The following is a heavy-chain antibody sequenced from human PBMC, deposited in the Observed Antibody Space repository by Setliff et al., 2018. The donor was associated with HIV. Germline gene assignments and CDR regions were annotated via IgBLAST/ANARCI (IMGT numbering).Heavy chain of an antibody. V-gene: IGHV3-33*08. J-gene: IGHJ6*02. CDR2: MWYDGSKK. CDR3: ARRGDYYYYYAMDF. D-gene: IGHD3-10*01. CDR1: GFTFSSYG. Sequence: GGSLRLSCAASGFTFSSYGMHWVRQAPGKGLQWVAVMWYDGSKKYYADSVKGRFTISRDNSKSTLYLQVSSLRAEDTAVYYCARRGDYYYYYAMDFWGQGTTVTVSS.